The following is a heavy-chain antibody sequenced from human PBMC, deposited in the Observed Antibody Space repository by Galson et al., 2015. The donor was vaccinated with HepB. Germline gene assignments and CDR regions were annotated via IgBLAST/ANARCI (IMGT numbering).Heavy chain of an antibody. CDR2: INNDGSST. CDR1: GFTFSRSW. J-gene: IGHJ4*02. CDR3: ARDRGDYGDY. V-gene: IGHV3-74*01. D-gene: IGHD4-17*01. Sequence: FLRLPCAASGFTFSRSWKHWVRQAPGKGLVWVSRINNDGSSTRYADSVKGRFTISRDNAKNTLYLQMNSLRAEDTAVYYCARDRGDYGDYWGQGTLVTVSS.